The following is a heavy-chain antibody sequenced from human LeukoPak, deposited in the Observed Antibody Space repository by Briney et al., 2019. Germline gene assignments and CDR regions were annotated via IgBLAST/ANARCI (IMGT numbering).Heavy chain of an antibody. D-gene: IGHD4-23*01. Sequence: PSETRSLTCTVSGGSVSSGGYYWSWIRQHPGKGLEWMGYIYYSGSTYYNPSLKSRVTISVDTSKNQFSLKLSSVTAADTAVYYCARDDYGGNSGWYFDLWGRGTLVTVSS. CDR2: IYYSGST. CDR1: GGSVSSGGYY. V-gene: IGHV4-31*03. J-gene: IGHJ2*01. CDR3: ARDDYGGNSGWYFDL.